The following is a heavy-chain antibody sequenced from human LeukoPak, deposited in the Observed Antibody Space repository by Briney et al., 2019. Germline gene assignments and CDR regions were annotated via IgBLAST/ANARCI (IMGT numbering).Heavy chain of an antibody. CDR1: GFTFNSYA. CDR2: ISGSGGFT. J-gene: IGHJ4*02. CDR3: ATGDKAMSY. V-gene: IGHV3-23*01. D-gene: IGHD5-18*01. Sequence: GGSLRLSCAASGFTFNSYAMSWVRQAPGKGLEWVSAISGSGGFTYYTDSVKGRFTISRTTSKNTLYLQMNILRADDAAVYYCATGDKAMSYWGQGTLVTVSS.